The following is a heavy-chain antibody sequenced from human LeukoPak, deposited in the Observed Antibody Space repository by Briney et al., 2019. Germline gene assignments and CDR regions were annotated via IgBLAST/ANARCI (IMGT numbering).Heavy chain of an antibody. V-gene: IGHV4-59*08. CDR1: GGSISSYY. D-gene: IGHD2-2*01. CDR3: ARHPRRTHPFDY. CDR2: IYYSGST. Sequence: SETLSLTCTVSGGSISSYYWSWLRQPPGKGLEWIGYIYYSGSTNYNPSLKSRVTISVDTSKNQFSLKLSSVTAADTAVYYCARHPRRTHPFDYWGQGTLVTVSS. J-gene: IGHJ4*02.